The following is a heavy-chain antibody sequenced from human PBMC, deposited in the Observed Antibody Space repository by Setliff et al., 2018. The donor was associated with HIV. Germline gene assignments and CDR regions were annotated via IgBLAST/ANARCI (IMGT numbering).Heavy chain of an antibody. D-gene: IGHD6-19*01. Sequence: ASVKVSCKASGYTFTGYAMHWVRQAPGQRLEWMGWINAGNGNTIYSQKFQGRVTITRDTSASTAYMELSSLRSEDTAVYYCARDRSSGWSFYYGMDVWGQGTTVTVSS. CDR2: INAGNGNT. CDR1: GYTFTGYA. V-gene: IGHV1-3*01. CDR3: ARDRSSGWSFYYGMDV. J-gene: IGHJ6*02.